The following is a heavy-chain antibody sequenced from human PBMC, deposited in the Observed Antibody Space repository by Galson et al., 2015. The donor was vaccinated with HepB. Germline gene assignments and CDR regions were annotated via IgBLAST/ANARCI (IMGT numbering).Heavy chain of an antibody. CDR1: GYTFTSYD. CDR3: ARYRIAALDDAFDI. Sequence: SVKVSCKASGYTFTSYDINWVRQATGQGLEWMGWMNPNSGNTGYAQKFQGRVTMTRNTSISTAYMELSSLRSEDTAVYYCARYRIAALDDAFDIWGQGTMVTVSS. CDR2: MNPNSGNT. D-gene: IGHD6-6*01. J-gene: IGHJ3*02. V-gene: IGHV1-8*01.